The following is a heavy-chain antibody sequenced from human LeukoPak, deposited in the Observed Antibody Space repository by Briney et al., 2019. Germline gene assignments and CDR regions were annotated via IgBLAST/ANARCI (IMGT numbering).Heavy chain of an antibody. CDR2: IYHSGST. CDR3: ARNDYGDYGVVDY. CDR1: GYSISSGYY. Sequence: PSETLSLTCNVSGYSISSGYYWGWIRQPPGKGLQWIGTIYHSGSTYYNPSLKSRVTISVDTSKNQFSLKLSSVTAADTAVYYCARNDYGDYGVVDYWGQGTLVTVSS. J-gene: IGHJ4*02. V-gene: IGHV4-38-2*02. D-gene: IGHD4-17*01.